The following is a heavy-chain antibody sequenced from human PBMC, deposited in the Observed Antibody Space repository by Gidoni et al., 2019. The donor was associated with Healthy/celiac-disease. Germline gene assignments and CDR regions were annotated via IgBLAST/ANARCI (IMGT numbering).Heavy chain of an antibody. V-gene: IGHV3-9*01. CDR1: GFTFDDYA. CDR3: AKDGLYCSSTSCYTMGFDY. CDR2: ISWNSGSI. J-gene: IGHJ4*02. Sequence: EVQLVESGGGLVQPGRSLRLSCAASGFTFDDYAMHWVRQAPGKGLEWVSGISWNSGSIGYADSVKGRFTISRDNAKNSLYLQMNSLRAEDTALYYCAKDGLYCSSTSCYTMGFDYWGQGTLVTVSS. D-gene: IGHD2-2*02.